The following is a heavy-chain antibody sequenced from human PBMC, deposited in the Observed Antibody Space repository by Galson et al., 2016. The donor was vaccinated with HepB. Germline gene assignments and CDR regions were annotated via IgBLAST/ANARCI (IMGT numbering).Heavy chain of an antibody. D-gene: IGHD1-1*01. CDR1: GFTFNSYF. V-gene: IGHV3-21*06. CDR2: ISSSSSYI. J-gene: IGHJ6*04. Sequence: SLRLSCAASGFTFNSYFMNWVRQAPGKGLEWVSSISSSSSYIYYADSVKGRFTISRDNAKNSLYLQMNSLRAEATAVYYCARDIHPGTLPPYFYGLDVWGKGTTVTVSS. CDR3: ARDIHPGTLPPYFYGLDV.